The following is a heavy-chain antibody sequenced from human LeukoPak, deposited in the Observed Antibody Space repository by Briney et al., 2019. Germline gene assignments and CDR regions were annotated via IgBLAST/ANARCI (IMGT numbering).Heavy chain of an antibody. Sequence: GGSLRLSCAASGFTFTSYAMTWVRQAPGKGLEWVSTISGSGDNTYYADSVKGRFTISRDNSKNTLYLQMNSLRAEDTALYYCAKDSKGYSSGWDLDYWGQGTLVTVSS. D-gene: IGHD6-19*01. V-gene: IGHV3-23*01. J-gene: IGHJ4*02. CDR3: AKDSKGYSSGWDLDY. CDR2: ISGSGDNT. CDR1: GFTFTSYA.